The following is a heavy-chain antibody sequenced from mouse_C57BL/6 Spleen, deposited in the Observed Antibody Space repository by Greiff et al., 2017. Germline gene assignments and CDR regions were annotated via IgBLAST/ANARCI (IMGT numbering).Heavy chain of an antibody. Sequence: QVQLKQSGAELVRPGASVTLSCKASGYTFTDYEMHWVKQTPVHGLEWIGAIDPETGGTAYNQKFKGKAILTADKSSSTAYMELRSLTSEDSAVYYCTREGDVRFAYWGQGTLVTVSA. CDR2: IDPETGGT. D-gene: IGHD3-3*01. V-gene: IGHV1-15*01. CDR3: TREGDVRFAY. CDR1: GYTFTDYE. J-gene: IGHJ3*01.